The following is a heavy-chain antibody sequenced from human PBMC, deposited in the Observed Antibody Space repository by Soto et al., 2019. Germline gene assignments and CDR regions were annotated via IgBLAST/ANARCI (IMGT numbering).Heavy chain of an antibody. CDR3: AKAKQQLFYYSAY. CDR2: IYYSGST. D-gene: IGHD6-13*01. Sequence: PSETLSVTCTVAGGSISSSSYYWSWIRKPPGKGLEWIGYIYYSGSTNYNPSLKSRVTISVDTSKNQFSLKLSSVTAADTAFFYGAKAKQQLFYYSAYWGQGSPVTVSP. CDR1: GGSISSSSYY. V-gene: IGHV4-61*01. J-gene: IGHJ4*02.